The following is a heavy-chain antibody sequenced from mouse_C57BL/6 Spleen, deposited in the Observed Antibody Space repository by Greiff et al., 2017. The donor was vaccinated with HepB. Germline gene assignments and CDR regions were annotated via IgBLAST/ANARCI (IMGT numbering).Heavy chain of an antibody. J-gene: IGHJ2*01. CDR2: ISDGGSYT. V-gene: IGHV5-4*03. D-gene: IGHD2-2*01. CDR3: ARGGEMVTTGYFDY. CDR1: GFTFSSYA. Sequence: EVMLVESGGGLVKPGGSLKLSCAASGFTFSSYAMSWVRQTPEKRLEWVATISDGGSYTYYPDNVKGRFTISRDNAKNNLYLQMSHLKSEDTAMYYCARGGEMVTTGYFDYWGQGTTLTVSS.